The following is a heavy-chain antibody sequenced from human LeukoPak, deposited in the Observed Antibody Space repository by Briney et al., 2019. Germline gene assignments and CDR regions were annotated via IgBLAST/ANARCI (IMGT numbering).Heavy chain of an antibody. CDR2: IKSKTDGWTT. CDR1: GFTFSNAW. D-gene: IGHD3-10*01. J-gene: IGHJ4*02. CDR3: TKDWVIGSGNGGYFDY. V-gene: IGHV3-15*01. Sequence: PGGSLRLSCAASGFTFSNAWIRWVRQAPGRGLEWVGRIKSKTDGWTTDYAAPVKGRFTISRDDSKNTLYLEMNSLKTEDTAVYYCTKDWVIGSGNGGYFDYWGQGTLVTVSS.